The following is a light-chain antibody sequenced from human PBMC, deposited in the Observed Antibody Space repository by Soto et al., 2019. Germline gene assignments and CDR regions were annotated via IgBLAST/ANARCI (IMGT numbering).Light chain of an antibody. J-gene: IGKJ1*01. CDR1: QTLSSSF. CDR2: DTS. V-gene: IGKV3-20*01. CDR3: QQYGYLGT. Sequence: EIVLTQSPGTLSLSPVERATLSCRTSQTLSSSFLAWYQQTPGQAPRLLIYDTSTRAIDIPDRFSGSGSGTDFTLTISRLEPEDFAVYYCQQYGYLGTFGQGTKVDIK.